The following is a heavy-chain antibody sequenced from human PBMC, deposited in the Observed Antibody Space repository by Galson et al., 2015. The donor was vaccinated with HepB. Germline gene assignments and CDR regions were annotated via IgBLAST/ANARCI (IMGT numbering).Heavy chain of an antibody. D-gene: IGHD5-12*01. V-gene: IGHV3-11*03. CDR1: GFTFSDYY. CDR3: ARRSHGIVATIYWYFDL. J-gene: IGHJ2*01. CDR2: ISSSSSYT. Sequence: SLRLSCAASGFTFSDYYMSWIRQAPGKGLEWVSYISSSSSYTNYADSVKGRFTISRDNAKNSLYLQMNSLRAEDTAVYYCARRSHGIVATIYWYFDLWGRGTLVTVSS.